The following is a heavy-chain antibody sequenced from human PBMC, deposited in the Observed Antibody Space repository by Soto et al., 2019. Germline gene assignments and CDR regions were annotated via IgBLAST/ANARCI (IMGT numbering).Heavy chain of an antibody. V-gene: IGHV3-21*01. CDR2: IRSGRDT. CDR1: GFTFSNYY. Sequence: GGSLRLSCAVSGFTFSNYYIHWVRQAPGKGLEWVSSIRSGRDTFYADSVKGRFSISRDDATSSVSLQMNSLRGEDTAVYFCAREETAWPLAYGSDVWGQGTTVTVSS. J-gene: IGHJ6*02. D-gene: IGHD2-21*02. CDR3: AREETAWPLAYGSDV.